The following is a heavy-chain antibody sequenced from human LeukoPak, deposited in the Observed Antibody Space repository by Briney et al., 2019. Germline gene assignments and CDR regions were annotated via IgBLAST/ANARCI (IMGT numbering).Heavy chain of an antibody. J-gene: IGHJ4*02. CDR3: AKGYDFWSGGCDS. CDR2: ISGTGGGT. Sequence: QTGGSLRPSCTASGFPFSGYAMSWVRQAPGRGLEWVSYISGTGGGTDYADSVKGRFTISRDNSKNTLYLQMMSLRAEDTALYYCAKGYDFWSGGCDSWGQGTLVTVSS. CDR1: GFPFSGYA. V-gene: IGHV3-23*01. D-gene: IGHD3-3*01.